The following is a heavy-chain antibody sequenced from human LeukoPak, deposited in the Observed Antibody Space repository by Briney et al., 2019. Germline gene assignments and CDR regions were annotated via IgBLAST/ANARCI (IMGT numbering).Heavy chain of an antibody. V-gene: IGHV4-30-4*01. CDR3: ARGVVPPFYYYYSYMDV. Sequence: SETLSLTCTVSGGSISSGDYYWSWIRQPPGKGLEWIGYIYYSGSTYYNPSLKSRVTISVDTSKNQFSLELRSVTAADTAVYYCARGVVPPFYYYYSYMDVWGKGTPVIV. J-gene: IGHJ6*03. CDR2: IYYSGST. D-gene: IGHD2-15*01. CDR1: GGSISSGDYY.